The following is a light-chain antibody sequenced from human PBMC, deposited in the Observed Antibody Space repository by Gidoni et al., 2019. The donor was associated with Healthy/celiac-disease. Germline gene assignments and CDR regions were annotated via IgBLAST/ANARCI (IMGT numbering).Light chain of an antibody. CDR3: CSYAGSYTNWV. CDR2: DVS. CDR1: SSDVGGYNY. J-gene: IGLJ3*02. Sequence: QSAPTQPRSVSGSPGQSVTIPCTGTSSDVGGYNYVSWYQQHPGKAPKPMIYDVSKRPSGVPDRFSGSKSGNTASLTISGLQAEDEADYYCCSYAGSYTNWVFGGGTKLTVL. V-gene: IGLV2-11*01.